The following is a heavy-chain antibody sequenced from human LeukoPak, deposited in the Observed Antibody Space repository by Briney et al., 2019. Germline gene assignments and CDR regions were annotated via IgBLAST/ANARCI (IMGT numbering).Heavy chain of an antibody. J-gene: IGHJ4*02. CDR3: ARAPPDYVWGSYRLSPYFDY. CDR1: GGSISSYY. CDR2: IYYSGST. D-gene: IGHD3-16*02. V-gene: IGHV4-59*01. Sequence: SETLSLTCTVSGGSISSYYWSWIRQPPGKGLEWIGYIYYSGSTNYNPSLKSRVTISVDTSKNQFSLKLSSVTAADTGVYYCARAPPDYVWGSYRLSPYFDYWGQGTLVTVSS.